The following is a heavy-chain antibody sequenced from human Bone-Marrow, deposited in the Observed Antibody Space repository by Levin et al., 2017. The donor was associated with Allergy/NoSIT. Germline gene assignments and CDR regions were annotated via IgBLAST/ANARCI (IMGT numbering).Heavy chain of an antibody. D-gene: IGHD6-6*01. J-gene: IGHJ6*02. CDR2: ISGSGDTT. CDR1: GFTLSTYA. V-gene: IGHV3-23*01. Sequence: PGGSLRLSCAASGFTLSTYAMSWVRQVPGKGLEWVSVISGSGDTTYYADSVEGRFTISRDNAKNSLYLQMNSLTAGDTAVYYCTRGGPLGARPVEGGYGMDAWGQGTTVTVSS. CDR3: TRGGPLGARPVEGGYGMDA.